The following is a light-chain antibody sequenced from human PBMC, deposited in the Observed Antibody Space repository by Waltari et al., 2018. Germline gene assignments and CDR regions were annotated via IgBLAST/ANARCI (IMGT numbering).Light chain of an antibody. Sequence: AVQLTQSPSSLSASVGDRVTITCRASQAISSALAWYQQKPGKAPNLLSYDASNLESGVPSRFSGRGSVTHFTLTISSLQPADFATYYCQQLHSYPVTFGGGTKVEIK. V-gene: IGKV1-13*02. CDR3: QQLHSYPVT. J-gene: IGKJ4*01. CDR2: DAS. CDR1: QAISSA.